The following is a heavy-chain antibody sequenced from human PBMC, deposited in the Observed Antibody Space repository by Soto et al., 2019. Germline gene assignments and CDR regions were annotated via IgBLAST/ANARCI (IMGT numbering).Heavy chain of an antibody. Sequence: GGSLRLSCAASGFTFSSYGMHWVRQAPGKGLEWVAVIWYDGSNKYYADSVKGRFTISRDNSKNTLYLQMNSLRAEDTAVYYCARGSPDYDFWSGYYSNYYYGMDVWGQGTTVTVSS. J-gene: IGHJ6*02. CDR2: IWYDGSNK. CDR3: ARGSPDYDFWSGYYSNYYYGMDV. D-gene: IGHD3-3*01. V-gene: IGHV3-33*01. CDR1: GFTFSSYG.